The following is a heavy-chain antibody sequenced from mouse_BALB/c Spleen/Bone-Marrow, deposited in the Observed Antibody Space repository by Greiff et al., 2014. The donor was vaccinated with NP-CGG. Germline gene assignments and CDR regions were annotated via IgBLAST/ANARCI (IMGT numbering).Heavy chain of an antibody. V-gene: IGHV14-3*02. J-gene: IGHJ3*01. CDR1: GFNIKDTH. D-gene: IGHD1-1*01. CDR2: IDPANGNT. CDR3: ARDYANTAWFAS. Sequence: VQLQQPGAELVKPGASVKLSCTPSGFNIKDTHMHWVKQRPEQGLEWIGRIDPANGNTKYDPNFQGKATITADTSSNPAYLQLSSLTSEDTAVYYCARDYANTAWFASWGQGTLVTVS.